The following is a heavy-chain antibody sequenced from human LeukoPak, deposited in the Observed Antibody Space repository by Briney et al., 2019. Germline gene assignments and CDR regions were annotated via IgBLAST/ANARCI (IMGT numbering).Heavy chain of an antibody. CDR3: ARNFDVDTAMKYYYYGMDV. CDR1: GGTFSSYA. V-gene: IGHV1-69*01. D-gene: IGHD5-18*01. Sequence: SVKVSCKASGGTFSSYAISWVRQAPGQGLEWMGGIIPIFGTANYAQKFQGRVTITADESTSTAYMELSSLRSEDTAVYYCARNFDVDTAMKYYYYGMDVWGQGTTVTVS. J-gene: IGHJ6*02. CDR2: IIPIFGTA.